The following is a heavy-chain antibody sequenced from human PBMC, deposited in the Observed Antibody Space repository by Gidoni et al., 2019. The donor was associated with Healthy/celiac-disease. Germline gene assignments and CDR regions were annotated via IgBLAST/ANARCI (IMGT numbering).Heavy chain of an antibody. CDR2: IYHSGST. V-gene: IGHV4-38-2*02. D-gene: IGHD2-15*01. CDR1: GYSISSGYY. Sequence: GLVKPSATLSLTCAVSGYSISSGYYWGWIRQPPGKGLEWIGSIYHSGSTYYNPSLKSRVTISVDTSKNQFSLKLSSVTAADTAVYYCARDVSAVAATPSWFDPWGQGTLVTVSS. J-gene: IGHJ5*02. CDR3: ARDVSAVAATPSWFDP.